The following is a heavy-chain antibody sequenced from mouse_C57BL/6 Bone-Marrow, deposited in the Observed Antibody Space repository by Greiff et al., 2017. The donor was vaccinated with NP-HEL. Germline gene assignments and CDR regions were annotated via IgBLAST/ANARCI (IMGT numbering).Heavy chain of an antibody. D-gene: IGHD1-1*01. CDR3: AREGLLLRYHWYFDV. V-gene: IGHV1-26*01. CDR2: INPNNGGT. CDR1: GYTFTDYY. Sequence: EVQLQQSGPELGKPGASVKISCKASGYTFTDYYMNWVKQSHGKSLEWIGDINPNNGGTSYNQKLKGKATLTVDKSSSTAYMELRSLTSEDSAVYYCAREGLLLRYHWYFDVWGTGTTVTVSS. J-gene: IGHJ1*03.